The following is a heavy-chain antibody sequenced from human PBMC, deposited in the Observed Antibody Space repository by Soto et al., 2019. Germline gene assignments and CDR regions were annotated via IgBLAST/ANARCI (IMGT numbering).Heavy chain of an antibody. CDR1: GGSFSIGDYY. CDR3: ARDRVTQSDY. J-gene: IGHJ4*02. Sequence: QVQLQESGPGLVKPSQTLSLTCTVSGGSFSIGDYYWSGIRQPPGKGLEWIGYIFYSGITDYNPSRKSRVTISVDTSKNQFSLKLSSVTAADTAVYYCARDRVTQSDYWGQGTLVTVSS. D-gene: IGHD2-21*02. CDR2: IFYSGIT. V-gene: IGHV4-30-4*01.